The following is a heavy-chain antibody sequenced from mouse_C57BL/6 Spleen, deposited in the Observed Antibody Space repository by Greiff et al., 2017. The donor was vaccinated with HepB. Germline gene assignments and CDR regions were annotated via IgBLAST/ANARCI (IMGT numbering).Heavy chain of an antibody. CDR3: ARTDYGSSCLGAMDY. Sequence: EVQLVESGGGLVKPGGSLKLSCAASGFTFSDYGMHWVRQAPEKGLEWVAYISSGSSTIYYADTVKGRFTISRDNAKNTLFLQMTSLRSEDTAMYYCARTDYGSSCLGAMDYWGQGTSVTVSS. V-gene: IGHV5-17*01. D-gene: IGHD1-1*01. J-gene: IGHJ4*01. CDR1: GFTFSDYG. CDR2: ISSGSSTI.